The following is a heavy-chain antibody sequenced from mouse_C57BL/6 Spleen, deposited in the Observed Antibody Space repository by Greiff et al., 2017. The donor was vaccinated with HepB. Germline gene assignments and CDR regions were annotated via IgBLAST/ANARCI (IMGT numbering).Heavy chain of an antibody. CDR2: IDPEDGDT. CDR3: TPEGYGSSDPFAY. D-gene: IGHD1-1*01. J-gene: IGHJ3*01. V-gene: IGHV14-1*01. CDR1: GFNINDYY. Sequence: EVQLQQSGAELVRPGASVKLSCTASGFNINDYYMHWVKQRPEQGLEWIGRIDPEDGDTEYAPKFQGKATMTADTSSNTAYLQLSSLTSEDTAVYYGTPEGYGSSDPFAYWGQGTLVTVSA.